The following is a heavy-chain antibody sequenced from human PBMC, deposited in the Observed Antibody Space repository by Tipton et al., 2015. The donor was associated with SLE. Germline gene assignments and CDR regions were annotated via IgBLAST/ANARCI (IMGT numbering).Heavy chain of an antibody. V-gene: IGHV4-59*01. D-gene: IGHD3-22*01. CDR1: TGSIGSFC. Sequence: TLSLTCSVSTGSIGSFCWNWIRQSPGGGLEWIGHVFHTGASNTNPALKSRATISIDTSRSHFSLSLRSVTAADTAVYFCARGRYFDSTGFRSQHWFFGMDVWGQGTTVTVSS. CDR2: VFHTGAS. J-gene: IGHJ6*02. CDR3: ARGRYFDSTGFRSQHWFFGMDV.